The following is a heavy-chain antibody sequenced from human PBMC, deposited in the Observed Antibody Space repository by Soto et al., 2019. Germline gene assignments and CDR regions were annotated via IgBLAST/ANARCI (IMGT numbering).Heavy chain of an antibody. CDR3: ARHRPHEDGYKKGFDC. J-gene: IGHJ4*02. CDR1: GDSISNYAYS. Sequence: QLQLQESGPGLVKPSETLSLTCTVSGDSISNYAYSWGWIRQPPGKGLEYIGTIYYSGKTYYNWPLESRVTMSLDTSKNQFSLRLTSVTAADTAVYYCARHRPHEDGYKKGFDCWGQGTLVTVSS. D-gene: IGHD5-12*01. CDR2: IYYSGKT. V-gene: IGHV4-39*01.